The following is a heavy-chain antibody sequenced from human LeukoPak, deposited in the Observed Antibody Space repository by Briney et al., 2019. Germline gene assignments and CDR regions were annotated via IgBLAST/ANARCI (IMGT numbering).Heavy chain of an antibody. CDR1: GGTFSSYA. CDR3: ARDSMVSSAFDY. D-gene: IGHD6-19*01. Sequence: SVKVSCKASGGTFSSYAISWVRQAPGQGLEWMGRIIPIFGTANYAQKFQGRVTITTDESTSTAYMELSSLRSEDTAVYYCARDSMVSSAFDYWGQGTLVTVSS. J-gene: IGHJ4*02. CDR2: IIPIFGTA. V-gene: IGHV1-69*05.